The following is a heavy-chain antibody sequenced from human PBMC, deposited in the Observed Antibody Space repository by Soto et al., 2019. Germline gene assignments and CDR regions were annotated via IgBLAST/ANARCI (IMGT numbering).Heavy chain of an antibody. CDR1: GYSFTTYL. J-gene: IGHJ4*02. CDR3: ARAARGGLTVVTPGY. D-gene: IGHD3-9*01. CDR2: LNPTAGRT. V-gene: IGHV1-46*01. Sequence: QVQLVQSAAEVRKPGASVKVSCRPSGYSFTTYLMHWVRQAPGQGLEWMGILNPTAGRTSYSQKFKGRVTMTSDASTSTAYMELTGLRSDDTSVYYCARAARGGLTVVTPGYWAQGTLVTVSS.